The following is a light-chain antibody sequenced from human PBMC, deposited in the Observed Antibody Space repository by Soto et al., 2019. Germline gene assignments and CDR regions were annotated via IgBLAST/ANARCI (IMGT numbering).Light chain of an antibody. CDR1: SSDVGGYNF. V-gene: IGLV2-8*01. CDR2: EVS. J-gene: IGLJ1*01. Sequence: QSVLTQPPSASGSPGQSVTISCTGTSSDVGGYNFVAWYQQHPGKAPKLMISEVSKRPSGVPDRFSGSKSGDTASLTISGLQAEDEADYYCTSYTSSTPFYVFGTGTKVTVL. CDR3: TSYTSSTPFYV.